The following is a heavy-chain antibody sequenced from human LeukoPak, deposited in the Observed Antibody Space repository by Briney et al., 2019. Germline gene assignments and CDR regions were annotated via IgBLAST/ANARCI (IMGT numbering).Heavy chain of an antibody. CDR1: GFTFDDYA. CDR3: ATAPWELLHRGLFWFDY. CDR2: ISWNSGSI. Sequence: DRSLRLSCAASGFTFDDYAMHWVRQAPGKGLEWVSGISWNSGSIGYADSVKGRFTISRDNAKNSLYLQMNSLRSEDTAVYYCATAPWELLHRGLFWFDYWGQGTLVTVSS. J-gene: IGHJ4*02. D-gene: IGHD1-26*01. V-gene: IGHV3-9*01.